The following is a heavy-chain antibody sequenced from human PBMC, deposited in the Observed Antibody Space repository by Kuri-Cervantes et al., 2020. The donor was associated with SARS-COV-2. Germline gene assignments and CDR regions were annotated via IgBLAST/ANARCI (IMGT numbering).Heavy chain of an antibody. Sequence: ASVKVSCKASGYTFTSYGISWVRQAPGQGLEWMGWISAYNGNTNYAQKLQGRVTITADKSTSTAYMELSSLRSEDTAVYYCAREAGGSGSYYNQRGYYYYYMDVWGKGTTVTVSS. CDR1: GYTFTSYG. V-gene: IGHV1-18*01. D-gene: IGHD3-10*01. CDR2: ISAYNGNT. CDR3: AREAGGSGSYYNQRGYYYYYMDV. J-gene: IGHJ6*03.